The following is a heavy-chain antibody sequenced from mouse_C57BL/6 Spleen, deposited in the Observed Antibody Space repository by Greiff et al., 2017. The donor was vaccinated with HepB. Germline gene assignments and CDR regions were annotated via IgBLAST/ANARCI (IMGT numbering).Heavy chain of an antibody. CDR3: ARFYYSNYPYYAMDY. CDR1: GYTFTDYY. CDR2: INPNNGGT. Sequence: EVQLQQSGPELVKPGASVKISCKASGYTFTDYYMNWVKQSHGKSLEWIGDINPNNGGTSYNQKFKGKATLTVDKSSSTAYMELRSLTSEDSAVYYCARFYYSNYPYYAMDYWGQGTSVTVSS. J-gene: IGHJ4*01. D-gene: IGHD2-5*01. V-gene: IGHV1-26*01.